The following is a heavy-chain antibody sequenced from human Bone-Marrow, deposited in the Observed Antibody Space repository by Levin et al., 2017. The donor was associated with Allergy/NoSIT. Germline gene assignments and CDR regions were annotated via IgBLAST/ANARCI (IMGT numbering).Heavy chain of an antibody. V-gene: IGHV4-59*08. CDR2: IYHSGTS. Sequence: SQTLSLTCTVSGGSISGYFWSWIRQTPGKGLEWIAYIYHSGTSNYNPSLKNRATISIDTSKDQFSLKLNSVTAADTAVYYCAGIHDNSWYNYFDKWGQGALVTVSS. D-gene: IGHD6-13*01. J-gene: IGHJ4*02. CDR3: AGIHDNSWYNYFDK. CDR1: GGSISGYF.